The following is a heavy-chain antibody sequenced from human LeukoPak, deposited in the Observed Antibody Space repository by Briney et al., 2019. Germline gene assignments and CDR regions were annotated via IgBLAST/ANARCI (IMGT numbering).Heavy chain of an antibody. CDR3: AKDFPHCYETSHGMDV. D-gene: IGHD2-21*01. CDR1: GFDFSKYE. CDR2: ISVRAGII. J-gene: IGHJ6*02. V-gene: IGHV3-48*03. Sequence: GGSLRLSCAASGFDFSKYEMNWVRQAPGKGLEWIAYISVRAGIIYYGDSAEGRFTISRDDAKNSLYLQMNSLRVEDTAIYYCAKDFPHCYETSHGMDVWGQGTTVTVS.